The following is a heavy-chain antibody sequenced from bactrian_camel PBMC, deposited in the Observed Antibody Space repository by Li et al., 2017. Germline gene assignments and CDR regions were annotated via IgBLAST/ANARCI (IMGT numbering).Heavy chain of an antibody. CDR3: AADLLDGSYYCRIRAGKPDFQY. CDR2: IATGSGNT. Sequence: HVQLVESGGGSVQAGGSLRLSCAASGYTYNRNCMAWFRQAPGKEREGVARIATGSGNTYYADSVKDRFTISKDNANNTLYLQMNSLQPEDTAMYYCAADLLDGSYYCRIRAGKPDFQYWGQGTQVTV. CDR1: GYTYNRNC. D-gene: IGHD2*01. V-gene: IGHV3S1*01. J-gene: IGHJ4*01.